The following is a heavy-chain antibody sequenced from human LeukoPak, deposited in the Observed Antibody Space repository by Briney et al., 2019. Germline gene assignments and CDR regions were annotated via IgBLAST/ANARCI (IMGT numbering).Heavy chain of an antibody. J-gene: IGHJ5*02. D-gene: IGHD3-10*01. Sequence: SETLSLTCTVSGGSISSYYWSWIRQPPGKGLEWIGYIYHSGSTNYNPSLKSRVTISVDTSKNQFSLKLNSVTAADTAIYFCARDSGTTGEVKFDPWGQGTLVTVSS. V-gene: IGHV4-59*12. CDR3: ARDSGTTGEVKFDP. CDR1: GGSISSYY. CDR2: IYHSGST.